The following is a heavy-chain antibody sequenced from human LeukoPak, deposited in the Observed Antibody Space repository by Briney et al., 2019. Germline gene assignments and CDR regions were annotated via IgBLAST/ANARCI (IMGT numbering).Heavy chain of an antibody. CDR2: IRHDGTIK. CDR3: AKDWPKMGSSDY. Sequence: GGSLRLSCAASGFTFSGYSMSWVRQAPGKGLEWVAFIRHDGTIKYYGDSVKGRFTISRDNAKNTLYLQMDSLRAEDTAVYYCAKDWPKMGSSDYWGQGTLVTVST. V-gene: IGHV3-30*02. D-gene: IGHD2-8*01. J-gene: IGHJ4*02. CDR1: GFTFSGYS.